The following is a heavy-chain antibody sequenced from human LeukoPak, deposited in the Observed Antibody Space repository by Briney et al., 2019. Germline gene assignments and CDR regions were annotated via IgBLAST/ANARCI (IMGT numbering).Heavy chain of an antibody. CDR2: ISSSGSTI. J-gene: IGHJ6*02. V-gene: IGHV3-11*01. CDR3: ARDRFRQQLVIYYYDYGMDV. D-gene: IGHD6-13*01. Sequence: GGSLRLSCAASGFTFSDYYMSWIRQAPGKGLEWVSYISSSGSTIYYADSVKGRFTISRDNAKNSLYLQMNSLRGEDTAVYYCARDRFRQQLVIYYYDYGMDVWGQGTTVTVSS. CDR1: GFTFSDYY.